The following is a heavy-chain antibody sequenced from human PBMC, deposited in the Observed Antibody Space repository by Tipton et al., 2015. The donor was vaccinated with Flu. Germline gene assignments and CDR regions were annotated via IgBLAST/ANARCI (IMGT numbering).Heavy chain of an antibody. J-gene: IGHJ5*02. CDR2: ISWDSGSI. CDR3: AKGIGTTGTTWFDP. CDR1: GFTFDDYA. D-gene: IGHD1-1*01. V-gene: IGHV3-9*01. Sequence: VQLVQSGGGLVQPGRSLRLSCAASGFTFDDYAMHWVRQAPGKGLEWVSGISWDSGSIDYADSVKGRFTISRDNAKNSLYLQMNSLRAEDTALYYCAKGIGTTGTTWFDPWGQGTLVTVSS.